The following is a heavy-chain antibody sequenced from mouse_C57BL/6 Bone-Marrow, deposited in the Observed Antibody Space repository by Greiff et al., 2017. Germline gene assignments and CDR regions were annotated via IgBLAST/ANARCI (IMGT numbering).Heavy chain of an antibody. Sequence: VKRVESGAELVRPGASVTLSCKASGYTFTDYEMHWVKQTPVHGLEWIGAIDPETGGTAYNQKFKGKAILTADKSSSTAYIELRSLTSEDSAVYYCTMGAYYFDYWGQGTTLTVSS. CDR2: IDPETGGT. CDR1: GYTFTDYE. CDR3: TMGAYYFDY. V-gene: IGHV1-15*01. J-gene: IGHJ2*01.